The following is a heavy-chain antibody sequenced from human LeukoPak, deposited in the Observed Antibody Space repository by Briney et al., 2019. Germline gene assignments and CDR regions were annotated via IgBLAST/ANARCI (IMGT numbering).Heavy chain of an antibody. J-gene: IGHJ4*02. CDR3: ARDSYDYGGNFDY. CDR1: GFTFSSYE. V-gene: IGHV3-48*03. D-gene: IGHD4-23*01. CDR2: ISSSGSTI. Sequence: PGGSLRLSCAASGFTFSSYEMNWVRQAPGKGLEWVSYISSSGSTIYYADSVKGRFTISRDNAKNSLYLQMNSLRAEDTAVYYCARDSYDYGGNFDYWGQGTLSPSPQ.